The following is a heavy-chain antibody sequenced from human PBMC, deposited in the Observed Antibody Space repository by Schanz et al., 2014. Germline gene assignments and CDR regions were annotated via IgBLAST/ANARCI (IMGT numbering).Heavy chain of an antibody. CDR1: GFTFNSYA. J-gene: IGHJ4*02. CDR2: ISHSGASK. CDR3: ARDRGYCSCGSCLTFDY. V-gene: IGHV3-23*01. Sequence: DVQLLESGGGLVQPGGSLRLSCAASGFTFNSYAMTWVRQAPGKGLEWVSSISHSGASKYYADSVKGRFTISRDNSKNTLYLQMNSLRAEDTAVYYCARDRGYCSCGSCLTFDYWGQGTLXTVSS. D-gene: IGHD2-15*01.